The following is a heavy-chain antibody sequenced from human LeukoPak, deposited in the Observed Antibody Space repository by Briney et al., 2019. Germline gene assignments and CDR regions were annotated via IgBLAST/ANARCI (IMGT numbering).Heavy chain of an antibody. J-gene: IGHJ6*03. CDR1: GFTFSSYA. V-gene: IGHV3-23*01. CDR3: AKGTGTTFRFRTYSYFYHMDV. CDR2: ISGSDDNT. Sequence: GGSLRLSCAASGFTFSSYAMSWVRQAPGKGLQWVSSISGSDDNTYYADSVKGRFTVSRDNSKNTLYLQMNSLRAEDTAVYYCAKGTGTTFRFRTYSYFYHMDVWGKGTTDTVSS. D-gene: IGHD1-7*01.